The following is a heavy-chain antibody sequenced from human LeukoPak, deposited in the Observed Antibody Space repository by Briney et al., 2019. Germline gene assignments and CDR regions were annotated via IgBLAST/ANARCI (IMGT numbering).Heavy chain of an antibody. CDR2: ISYDGSNK. D-gene: IGHD3-22*01. CDR3: ARGDLNYYDSSGIDY. J-gene: IGHJ4*02. CDR1: GFTFSSYA. V-gene: IGHV3-30*04. Sequence: PGRSLRLSCAASGFTFSSYAMHWVRQAPGKGLEWVAVISYDGSNKYYADPVKGRFTISRDNSKNTLYLQMNSLRAEDTAVYYCARGDLNYYDSSGIDYWGQGTLVTVSS.